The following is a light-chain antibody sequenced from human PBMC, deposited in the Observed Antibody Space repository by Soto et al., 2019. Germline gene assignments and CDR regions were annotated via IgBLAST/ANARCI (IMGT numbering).Light chain of an antibody. CDR1: QAIHQP. Sequence: DIQMTQSPSSLSASVGDRVTITCRSSQAIHQPVAWYHQKPGQVPKLLIYAASTLHSGVPSRFSGSGSGSHVTLTITSLPPEDVATYFCQEDNGDLPVAFGPGTTVDV. J-gene: IGKJ3*01. CDR2: AAS. V-gene: IGKV1-27*01. CDR3: QEDNGDLPVA.